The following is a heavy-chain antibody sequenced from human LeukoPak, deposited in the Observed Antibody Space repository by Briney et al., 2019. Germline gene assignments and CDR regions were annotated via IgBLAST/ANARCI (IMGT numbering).Heavy chain of an antibody. CDR2: VSGSGLST. J-gene: IGHJ4*02. Sequence: GGSLRLSCAASGFTFSAYAMSWVRQAPGKGLEWVSAVSGSGLSTYYADSVKGRFTISRDNSKNTLYLQMSSLRAEDTAVYYCAKGGHSYGHSTDYWGQGTLVTVSS. V-gene: IGHV3-23*01. CDR1: GFTFSAYA. D-gene: IGHD5-18*01. CDR3: AKGGHSYGHSTDY.